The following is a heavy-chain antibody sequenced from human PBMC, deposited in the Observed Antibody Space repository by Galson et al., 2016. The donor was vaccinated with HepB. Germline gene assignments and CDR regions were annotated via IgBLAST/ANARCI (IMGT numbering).Heavy chain of an antibody. D-gene: IGHD3-10*01. J-gene: IGHJ4*02. Sequence: SLRLSCAASGFTFSSYAMSWVRQAPGKGLEWVSAISGSGGSTYYADSVKGRFTISRDNSKNTLYQQMNSLRAEDTAVYYCAKSGWGSGSYYKSALFDYWGQGTLVTVSS. CDR2: ISGSGGST. CDR3: AKSGWGSGSYYKSALFDY. V-gene: IGHV3-23*01. CDR1: GFTFSSYA.